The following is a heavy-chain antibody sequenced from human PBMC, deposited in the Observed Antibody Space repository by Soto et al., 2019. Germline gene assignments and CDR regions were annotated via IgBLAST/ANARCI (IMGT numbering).Heavy chain of an antibody. V-gene: IGHV1-69*13. J-gene: IGHJ3*02. CDR1: GGTFSSYA. Sequence: SVKVSCKASGGTFSSYAISWVRQAPGQGLEWMGGIIPIFGTANYAQKFQGRVTITADESTSTAYKEMSSLRSEDTAVYYCARDRPTSGSYYDAFDIWGQGTMVTVSS. CDR3: ARDRPTSGSYYDAFDI. CDR2: IIPIFGTA. D-gene: IGHD1-26*01.